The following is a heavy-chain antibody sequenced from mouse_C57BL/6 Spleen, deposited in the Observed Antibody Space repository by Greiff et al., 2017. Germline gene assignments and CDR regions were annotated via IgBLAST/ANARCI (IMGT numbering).Heavy chain of an antibody. V-gene: IGHV2-3*01. CDR3: ARYDEKPLGYAIDY. CDR2: IWGDGST. Sequence: VKLVESGPGLVAPSQSLSITCTVSGFSLTSYGVSWVRQPPGKGLEWLGVIWGDGSTNYHSALISRLSISKDNSKSQVFLKLNSLQTDDTATYYCARYDEKPLGYAIDYWGQGTSVTVSS. CDR1: GFSLTSYG. D-gene: IGHD2-3*01. J-gene: IGHJ4*01.